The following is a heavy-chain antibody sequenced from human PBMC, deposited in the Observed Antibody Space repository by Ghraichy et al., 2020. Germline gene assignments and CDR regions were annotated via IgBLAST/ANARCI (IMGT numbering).Heavy chain of an antibody. Sequence: LSLTCTVSGGSIGSSGYYWGWIRQPPGKGLEWIGSLYYGASSYYNPSLKSRVTISMYTPNNQFSLKLSSVTAADTAIYYCARVGARAAAGVIDYWGQGALVTVSS. D-gene: IGHD6-13*01. CDR2: LYYGASS. V-gene: IGHV4-39*01. CDR1: GGSIGSSGYY. CDR3: ARVGARAAAGVIDY. J-gene: IGHJ4*02.